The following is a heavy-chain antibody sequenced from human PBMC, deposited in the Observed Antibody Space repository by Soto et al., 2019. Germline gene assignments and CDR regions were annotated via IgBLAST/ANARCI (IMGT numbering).Heavy chain of an antibody. V-gene: IGHV3-7*05. CDR3: ARGPDTAMGTYYYYYYGMDV. CDR1: GFTFSSYW. J-gene: IGHJ6*02. D-gene: IGHD5-18*01. CDR2: IKQDGSEK. Sequence: GGSLRLSCAASGFTFSSYWMSWVRQAPGKGLEWVANIKQDGSEKYYGDSVKGRFTISRDNAKNSLYLQMNSLRAEDTAVYYCARGPDTAMGTYYYYYYGMDVWGQGTTVTVSS.